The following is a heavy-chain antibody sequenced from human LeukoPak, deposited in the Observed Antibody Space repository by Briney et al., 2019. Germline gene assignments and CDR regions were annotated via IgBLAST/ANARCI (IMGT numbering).Heavy chain of an antibody. CDR2: ISSSGSTI. J-gene: IGHJ6*04. Sequence: GGSLRLSCAASGFTFSSYEMNWVRQAPGKGLEWVSYISSSGSTIYYADPVKGRFTISRDNAKNSLYLQMNSLRAEDTAVYYCARDRIAAAGTEYYYYGMDVWGKGTTVTVSS. CDR1: GFTFSSYE. V-gene: IGHV3-48*03. CDR3: ARDRIAAAGTEYYYYGMDV. D-gene: IGHD6-13*01.